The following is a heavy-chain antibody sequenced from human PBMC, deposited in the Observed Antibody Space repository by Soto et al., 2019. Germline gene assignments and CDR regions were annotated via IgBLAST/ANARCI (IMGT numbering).Heavy chain of an antibody. CDR2: IYYSGST. CDR3: ARMYSSGYDAFDI. J-gene: IGHJ3*02. Sequence: QLQLQELGPGLVKPSETLSLTCTVSGGSISSSSYYWGCIRQPPGKGLEWIGSIYYSGSTYYNPSLKCRVTISVDTSKNQFSLKLSSVTAADTAVYYCARMYSSGYDAFDIWGQGTKVTV. CDR1: GGSISSSSYY. V-gene: IGHV4-39*01. D-gene: IGHD6-19*01.